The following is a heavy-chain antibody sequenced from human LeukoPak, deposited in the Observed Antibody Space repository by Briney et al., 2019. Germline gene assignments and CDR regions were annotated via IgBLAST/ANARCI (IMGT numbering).Heavy chain of an antibody. CDR2: ISSSSSYI. D-gene: IGHD1-26*01. CDR1: GFTFSSYS. Sequence: GGSLRLSCAASGFTFSSYSMNWVRQAPGKGLEWVSSISSSSSYIYYADLVKGRFTISRDNAKNSLYRQMNSLRAEDTAVYYCARDDVVGATKGAFDIWGQGTMVTVSS. CDR3: ARDDVVGATKGAFDI. V-gene: IGHV3-21*01. J-gene: IGHJ3*02.